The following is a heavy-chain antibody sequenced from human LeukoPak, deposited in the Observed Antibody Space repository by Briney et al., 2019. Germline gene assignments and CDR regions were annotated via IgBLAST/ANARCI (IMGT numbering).Heavy chain of an antibody. CDR3: ASPGDYCSSTSCYTDRAFDI. CDR1: GYSISSGYY. Sequence: SETLSLTCAVSGYSISSGYYWGWIRQPPGKGLEWIGSIYHSGSTYYNPSLKSRVTISVDTSKNQSSLKLSSVTAADTAVYYCASPGDYCSSTSCYTDRAFDIWGQGTMVTVSS. D-gene: IGHD2-2*02. V-gene: IGHV4-38-2*01. CDR2: IYHSGST. J-gene: IGHJ3*02.